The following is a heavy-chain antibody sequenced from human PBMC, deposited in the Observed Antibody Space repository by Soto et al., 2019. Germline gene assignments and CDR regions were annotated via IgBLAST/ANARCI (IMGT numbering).Heavy chain of an antibody. CDR1: GFTFSSYS. Sequence: PGGSLRLSCAASGFTFSSYSMNWVRQAPGKGLEWVSSLSSSSGHIYYADSMKGRFTISRDNAKNSLYLQMNSLRAEDTAVYYCVRHWLATREFDYWGQGTLVTVSS. V-gene: IGHV3-21*01. J-gene: IGHJ4*02. CDR2: LSSSSGHI. D-gene: IGHD1-26*01. CDR3: VRHWLATREFDY.